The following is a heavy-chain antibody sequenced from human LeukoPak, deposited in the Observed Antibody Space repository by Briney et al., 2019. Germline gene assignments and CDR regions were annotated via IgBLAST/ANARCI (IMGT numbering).Heavy chain of an antibody. CDR2: ISGSGGST. CDR1: GFTFSSYA. Sequence: GGSLRLSCAASGFTFSSYAMSWVRQAPGKGLEWDSAISGSGGSTYYADSVKGRFTISRDNSKNTLYLQMNSLRAEDTAVYYCAKDEAGATAPSGFDYWGQGTLVTVSS. CDR3: AKDEAGATAPSGFDY. J-gene: IGHJ4*02. D-gene: IGHD1-26*01. V-gene: IGHV3-23*01.